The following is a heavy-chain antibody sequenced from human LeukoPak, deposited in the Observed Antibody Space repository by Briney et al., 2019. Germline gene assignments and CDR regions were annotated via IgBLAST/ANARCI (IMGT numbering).Heavy chain of an antibody. CDR3: SRGGYHHGFDI. CDR2: IDNDGSVT. D-gene: IGHD3-16*02. V-gene: IGHV3-74*01. J-gene: IGHJ3*02. CDR1: GFTSTFRSYW. Sequence: GGSLRLSCTASGFTSTFRSYWMHWVRQAPGKGLVWISRIDNDGSVTIYADSVQGRFTISRDNAKNTLYLQMNSLRAEDTAVYYCSRGGYHHGFDIWGQGTMVTVSS.